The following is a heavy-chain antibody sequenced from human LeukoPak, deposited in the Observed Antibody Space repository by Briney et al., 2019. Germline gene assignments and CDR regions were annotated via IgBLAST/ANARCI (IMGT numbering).Heavy chain of an antibody. Sequence: GGSLRLSCAASGFTFSSYWMSWVRQAPGKGLEWVANIKQDGSEKNYVDSVKGRFTISRDNAKNSLYLQMNSLRAEDTAVYYCAREFVDTAMVTGFDYWGQGTLVTVSS. V-gene: IGHV3-7*01. J-gene: IGHJ4*02. CDR1: GFTFSSYW. D-gene: IGHD5-18*01. CDR3: AREFVDTAMVTGFDY. CDR2: IKQDGSEK.